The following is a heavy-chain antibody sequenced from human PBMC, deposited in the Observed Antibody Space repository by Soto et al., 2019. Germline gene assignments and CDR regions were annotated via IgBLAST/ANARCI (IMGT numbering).Heavy chain of an antibody. CDR3: AREEGELDYFDY. V-gene: IGHV4-31*03. J-gene: IGHJ4*02. CDR2: IYYSGST. D-gene: IGHD1-26*01. CDR1: GGSISSGGYY. Sequence: NPSETLSLTCTVSGGSISSGGYYWSWIRQHPGKGLEWIGYIYYSGSTYYNPSLKSRVTISVDTSKNQFSLKLSSVTAADTAVYYCAREEGELDYFDYWGQGTLVTVSS.